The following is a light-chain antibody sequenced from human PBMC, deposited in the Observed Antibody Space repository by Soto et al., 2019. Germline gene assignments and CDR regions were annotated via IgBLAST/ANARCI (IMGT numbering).Light chain of an antibody. CDR3: QQRSNWPPV. Sequence: DIQMTQSPSTLSASVGDRVTITCRASQSISDWLAWYHQKPGKAPKLLIYKASSLEGGVPSRFSGSGSGTEFTLTISSLEPEDFAIYYCQQRSNWPPVFGQGTRLEIK. CDR2: KAS. V-gene: IGKV1-5*03. CDR1: QSISDW. J-gene: IGKJ5*01.